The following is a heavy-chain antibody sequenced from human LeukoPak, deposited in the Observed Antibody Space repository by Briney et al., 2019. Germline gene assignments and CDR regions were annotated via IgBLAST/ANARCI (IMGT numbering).Heavy chain of an antibody. Sequence: NPSETLSLTCIVSGGSISNYHWSWIRQPPGKGLEWIGYVSYTGSTNCNPSLKSRVTMSVDTSKNQFSLNLSSVTAADTAMYYCARASTVTTWSLGYWGQGTLVTVSS. D-gene: IGHD4-17*01. CDR3: ARASTVTTWSLGY. J-gene: IGHJ4*02. CDR1: GGSISNYH. V-gene: IGHV4-59*01. CDR2: VSYTGST.